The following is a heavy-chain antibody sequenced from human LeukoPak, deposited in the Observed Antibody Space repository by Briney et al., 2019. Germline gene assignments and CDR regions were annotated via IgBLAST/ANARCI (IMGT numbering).Heavy chain of an antibody. J-gene: IGHJ1*01. V-gene: IGHV1-69*06. CDR3: AREVLGVLTGSRAEYFQH. CDR1: GGTFSSYA. Sequence: SVKVSCKASGGTFSSYAISWVRQAPGQGLEWMGGIIPIFGTANYAQKFQGRVTITADKSTSTAYMELSSLRSEDTAVYYCAREVLGVLTGSRAEYFQHWGQGTLVTVSS. D-gene: IGHD3-9*01. CDR2: IIPIFGTA.